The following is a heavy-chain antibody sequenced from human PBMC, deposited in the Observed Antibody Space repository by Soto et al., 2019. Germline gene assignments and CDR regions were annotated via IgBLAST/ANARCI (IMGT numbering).Heavy chain of an antibody. Sequence: PVGSLSLSCAASGFTVSDYYMSWIRQAPGKGLEWVSYVSSIGSTIYYADSVKGRFTISRDNAKNSLYLQMNSLRAEDTAVYYCAREDSRSYGYWGQGTLVTVS. CDR2: VSSIGSTI. CDR3: AREDSRSYGY. J-gene: IGHJ4*02. D-gene: IGHD6-6*01. CDR1: GFTVSDYY. V-gene: IGHV3-11*01.